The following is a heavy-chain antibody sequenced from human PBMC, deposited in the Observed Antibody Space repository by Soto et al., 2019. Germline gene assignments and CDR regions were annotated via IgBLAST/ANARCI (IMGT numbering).Heavy chain of an antibody. CDR1: GGSISSYY. J-gene: IGHJ6*02. V-gene: IGHV4-59*08. CDR2: IYYGGST. D-gene: IGHD2-21*01. CDR3: TTQGFGGFHGLVDV. Sequence: SETLSLTCTGSGGSISSYYWSWIRQPPGKGLEWIGYIYYGGSTNYNPSLKSRVTISVDTSKNQFSLKLTSVTAADTAVYYCTTQGFGGFHGLVDVWGQGTTVTVSS.